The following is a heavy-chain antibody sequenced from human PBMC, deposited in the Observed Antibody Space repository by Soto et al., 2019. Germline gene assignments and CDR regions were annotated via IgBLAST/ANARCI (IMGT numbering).Heavy chain of an antibody. Sequence: PWESLQIFCQDSGYSFANYWIAWERQMPGKGLEWEGVIYPGDSYTRYSPSFRGQVTISADKSISHVYLQWSSLKASDTAMYYCARNRLRQYYYGMDVWGQGTTVTVSS. J-gene: IGHJ6*02. CDR3: ARNRLRQYYYGMDV. V-gene: IGHV5-51*01. CDR2: IYPGDSYT. CDR1: GYSFANYW. D-gene: IGHD5-12*01.